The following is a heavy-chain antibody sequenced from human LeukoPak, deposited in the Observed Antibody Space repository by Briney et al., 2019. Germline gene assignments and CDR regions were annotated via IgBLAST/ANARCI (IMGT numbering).Heavy chain of an antibody. V-gene: IGHV4-34*01. CDR3: AIGGQEDFGVVFDY. CDR2: INHSGST. J-gene: IGHJ4*02. CDR1: GGSFSGYY. D-gene: IGHD3-3*01. Sequence: SETLSLTCAVYGGSFSGYYWSWIRQPPGKGLEWIGEINHSGSTNYNPSLKSRVTISVDTSKNQFSLKLSSVTAADTAVYYCAIGGQEDFGVVFDYWGQGTLVTVSS.